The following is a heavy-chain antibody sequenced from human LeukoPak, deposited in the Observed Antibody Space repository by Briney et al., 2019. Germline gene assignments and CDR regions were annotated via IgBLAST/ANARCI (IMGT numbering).Heavy chain of an antibody. J-gene: IGHJ4*02. CDR3: AKDGFDYGDYVGNYFHY. D-gene: IGHD4-17*01. Sequence: GGSLRLSCAASGFTFSSYGKHWVRQAPGKGLEGVAVISYDGSNKYYADSVKGRFTISRDNSKNTLYLQMNSLRAEDTAVYYCAKDGFDYGDYVGNYFHYWGQGTLVTVSS. CDR2: ISYDGSNK. CDR1: GFTFSSYG. V-gene: IGHV3-30*18.